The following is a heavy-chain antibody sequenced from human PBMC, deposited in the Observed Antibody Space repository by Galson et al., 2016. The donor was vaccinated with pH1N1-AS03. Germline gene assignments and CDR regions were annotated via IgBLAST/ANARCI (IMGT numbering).Heavy chain of an antibody. CDR2: ISDDGHSV. D-gene: IGHD3-10*01. J-gene: IGHJ4*02. CDR1: GFTFDDYA. CDR3: GQGSRSPYLDS. Sequence: SLRLSCAASGFTFDDYAMHWVRQPPGKGLEWVSYISDDGHSVSYADSVKGRFTISRDNSRKSLFLQMNSLRPEDTAFFAKGQGSRSPYLDSWGQGTLVTVSS. V-gene: IGHV3-43*02.